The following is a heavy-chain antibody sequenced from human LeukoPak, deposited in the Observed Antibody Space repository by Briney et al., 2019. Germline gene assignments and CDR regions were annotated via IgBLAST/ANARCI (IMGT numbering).Heavy chain of an antibody. CDR1: GFTFDDYA. CDR3: ARSGRGVDSFYFYMDV. Sequence: PGRSLRLSCAASGFTFDDYAMHWVRQAPGKGLEWVSGISWNSGSIGYADSVKGRFTISRDNAKNSLYLQMNSLRAEDTAVYYCARSGRGVDSFYFYMDVWGKGTTVTVSS. J-gene: IGHJ6*03. D-gene: IGHD3-10*01. CDR2: ISWNSGSI. V-gene: IGHV3-9*01.